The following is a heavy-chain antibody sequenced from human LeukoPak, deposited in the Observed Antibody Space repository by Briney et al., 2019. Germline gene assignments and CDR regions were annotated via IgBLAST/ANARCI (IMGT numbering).Heavy chain of an antibody. V-gene: IGHV4-34*01. CDR1: GGSFSGYY. CDR2: INHSGST. J-gene: IGHJ4*02. CDR3: ARERSWIAY. D-gene: IGHD2-15*01. Sequence: SETLSLTCAVYGGSFSGYYWSWIRQPPGKGLEWTGEINHSGSTNYNPSLKSTISVDTSKNQFSLKLSSVTAADTAVYYCARERSWIAYWGQGTLVTVSS.